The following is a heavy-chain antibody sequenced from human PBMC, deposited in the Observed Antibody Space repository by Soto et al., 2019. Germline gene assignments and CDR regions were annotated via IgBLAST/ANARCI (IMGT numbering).Heavy chain of an antibody. D-gene: IGHD3-10*01. V-gene: IGHV4-30-2*01. CDR1: GGSITSGNSYS. J-gene: IGHJ5*02. CDR2: ISHTGST. CDR3: ARAVAPYFGTWFDP. Sequence: SETLSLTCAVSGGSITSGNSYSWSWIRQPPGKGLEWIGSISHTGSTSYNPSLKSRLTMSVDKSKNQFSLRLSSVTAADMAVYYCARAVAPYFGTWFDPWGQRILVTVSS.